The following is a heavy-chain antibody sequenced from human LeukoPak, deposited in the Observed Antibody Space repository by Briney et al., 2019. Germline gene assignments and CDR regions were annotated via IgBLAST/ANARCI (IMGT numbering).Heavy chain of an antibody. CDR1: GYTFTSYS. D-gene: IGHD3-3*02. V-gene: IGHV1-18*01. J-gene: IGHJ6*02. Sequence: ASVKVSCKASGYTFTSYSFNWVRQAPGQGLEWLGRINPNTGSANYAQKLQDRVTLTTDTSTTTAFMELRSLRSDDTAVYYCARDYHHVLSGDFYYVMDVWGQGTTVTVSS. CDR3: ARDYHHVLSGDFYYVMDV. CDR2: INPNTGSA.